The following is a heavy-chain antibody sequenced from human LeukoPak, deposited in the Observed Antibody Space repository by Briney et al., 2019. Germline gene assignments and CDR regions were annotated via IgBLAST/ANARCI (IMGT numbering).Heavy chain of an antibody. J-gene: IGHJ4*02. CDR2: IYTSGST. D-gene: IGHD3-22*01. CDR3: ARSRYDSSGYIDY. Sequence: SETLSLTCTVSGGSISSCYWSWIRQPAGKGLEWIGRIYTSGSTNYNPSLKSRVTMSVDPSKNQFSLKLSSVTAADTAVYYCARSRYDSSGYIDYWGQGTLVTVSS. CDR1: GGSISSCY. V-gene: IGHV4-4*07.